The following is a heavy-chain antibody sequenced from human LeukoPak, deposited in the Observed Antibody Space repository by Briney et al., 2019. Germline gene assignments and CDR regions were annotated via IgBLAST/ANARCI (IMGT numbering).Heavy chain of an antibody. CDR3: ARDSRSWPRGWFDP. J-gene: IGHJ5*02. V-gene: IGHV4-34*01. Sequence: SETLSLTCAVYGGSFSGYYWSWIRQPPGKGLEWIGEINHSGSTNYNPSLKSRVTISVDTSKNQFSLKLSSVTAADTAVYYCARDSRSWPRGWFDPRGQGTLVTVSS. D-gene: IGHD6-13*01. CDR1: GGSFSGYY. CDR2: INHSGST.